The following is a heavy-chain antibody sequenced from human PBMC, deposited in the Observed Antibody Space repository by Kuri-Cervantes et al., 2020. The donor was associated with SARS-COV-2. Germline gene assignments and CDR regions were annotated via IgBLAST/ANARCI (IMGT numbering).Heavy chain of an antibody. CDR3: AKDLGIRDFWSGYSYGMDV. V-gene: IGHV3-30*18. Sequence: GESLKISCAASGFTFSSYGMHWVRQAPGKGLEWVAVISYDGSNKYYADSVKGRFTISSDNSKNTLYLQMNSLRAEDTAVYYCAKDLGIRDFWSGYSYGMDVWGQGTTVTVSS. CDR2: ISYDGSNK. J-gene: IGHJ6*01. D-gene: IGHD3-3*01. CDR1: GFTFSSYG.